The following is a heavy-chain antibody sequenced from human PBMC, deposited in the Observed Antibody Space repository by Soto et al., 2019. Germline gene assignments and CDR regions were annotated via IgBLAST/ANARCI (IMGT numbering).Heavy chain of an antibody. V-gene: IGHV4-34*01. CDR2: INHSGST. D-gene: IGHD5-18*01. CDR3: ERRGSTIHLWLHDFDY. J-gene: IGHJ4*02. CDR1: GGAFSGYY. Sequence: SETLSLTFYVYGGAFSGYYWSWIRQPPLKGLEWSGEINHSGSTNYNPSLKSRVTISVDTSKNQFSLKLSSVTSADTAVYYFERRGSTIHLWLHDFDYWGPGTLVPVSS.